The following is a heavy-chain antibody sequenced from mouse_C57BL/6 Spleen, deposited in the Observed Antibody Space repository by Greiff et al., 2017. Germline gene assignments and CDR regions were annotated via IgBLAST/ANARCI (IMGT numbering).Heavy chain of an antibody. Sequence: QVQLQQPGAELVRPGSSVKLSCKASGYTFTSYWMDWVKQRPGQGLEWIGNIYPSDSETHYNQKFKDKATLTVDKSSSTAYMQLSSLTSEDSAVYYGARADGYHDFDCGGQGTTLTVSS. D-gene: IGHD2-2*01. CDR2: IYPSDSET. J-gene: IGHJ2*01. CDR3: ARADGYHDFDC. V-gene: IGHV1-61*01. CDR1: GYTFTSYW.